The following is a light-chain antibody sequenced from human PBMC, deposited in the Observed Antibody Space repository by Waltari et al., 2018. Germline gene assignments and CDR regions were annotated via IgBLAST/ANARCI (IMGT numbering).Light chain of an antibody. CDR2: KAS. CDR1: QSITTY. CDR3: QQYNGS. V-gene: IGKV1-5*03. Sequence: DTQMTLSPSTLSASVGDRVTITCRASQSITTYLAWYQQKPGKAPNLLIYKASNLESGVPSRFSGSGSGTEFTLTISSLQPDDFATYYCQQYNGSFGQGTKVEIK. J-gene: IGKJ1*01.